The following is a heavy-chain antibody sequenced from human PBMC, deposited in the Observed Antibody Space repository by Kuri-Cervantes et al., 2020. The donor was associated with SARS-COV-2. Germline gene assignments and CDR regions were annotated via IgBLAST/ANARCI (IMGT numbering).Heavy chain of an antibody. D-gene: IGHD2-2*01. V-gene: IGHV3-11*01. J-gene: IGHJ4*02. CDR2: ISSSGSTI. CDR1: EFTFSDYY. CDR3: ARGGLYCSSTSCYGTHFDY. Sequence: GESLKISCAASEFTFSDYYMGWTRQAAGKGLEWVSYISSSGSTIYYADSVKGRFTISRDNAKNSLYLQMNSLRAEDTAVYYCARGGLYCSSTSCYGTHFDYWGQGTLVTVSS.